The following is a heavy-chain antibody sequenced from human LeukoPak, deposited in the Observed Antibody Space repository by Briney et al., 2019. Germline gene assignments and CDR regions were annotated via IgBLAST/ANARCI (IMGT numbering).Heavy chain of an antibody. J-gene: IGHJ4*02. D-gene: IGHD2-15*01. CDR1: GFTFSNHI. CDR2: ISSSSITI. Sequence: GGSLRLSCAASGFTFSNHIINWVRQAPGKGLEWVSFISSSSITIYYADSVKGRFTISRDNAEKSLYLQMNSLRAEDTAVYYCARDRGGSYSAIDYWGQGTLVTVSS. CDR3: ARDRGGSYSAIDY. V-gene: IGHV3-48*04.